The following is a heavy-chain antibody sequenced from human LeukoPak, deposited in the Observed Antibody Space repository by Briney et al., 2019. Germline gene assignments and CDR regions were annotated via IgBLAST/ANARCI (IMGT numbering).Heavy chain of an antibody. J-gene: IGHJ4*02. CDR2: IIPILGIP. Sequence: ASVTVSYKASGGTFNSYAISWVRQAPGQGREGMGRIIPILGIPNYAQKFEGRVTITADKSTTTAYMELSSLTSEDTGMYYCARDRVAAAGNFDFWGQGTLVTVSS. CDR3: ARDRVAAAGNFDF. V-gene: IGHV1-69*04. D-gene: IGHD6-13*01. CDR1: GGTFNSYA.